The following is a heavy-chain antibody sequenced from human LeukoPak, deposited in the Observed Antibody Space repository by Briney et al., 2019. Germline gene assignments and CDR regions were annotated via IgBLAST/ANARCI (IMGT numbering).Heavy chain of an antibody. CDR3: AKTTDYDILTGYTHFDY. Sequence: GGSLRLSCAASGFTFSSYAMSWVRQAPGKGLEWVSAISGSGGSTYYADSVKGRFTISRDNSKNTLYLQMSSLRAEDTAVYYCAKTTDYDILTGYTHFDYWGQGTLVTVSS. D-gene: IGHD3-9*01. CDR1: GFTFSSYA. J-gene: IGHJ4*02. CDR2: ISGSGGST. V-gene: IGHV3-23*01.